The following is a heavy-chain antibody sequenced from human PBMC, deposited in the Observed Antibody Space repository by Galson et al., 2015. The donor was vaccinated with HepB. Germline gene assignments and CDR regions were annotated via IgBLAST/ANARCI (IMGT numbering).Heavy chain of an antibody. CDR3: ARDPHYYGSGSYGRSRFDP. V-gene: IGHV3-30*04. CDR1: GFTFSSYA. Sequence: SLRLSCAASGFTFSSYAMHWVRQAPGKGLEWVAVISYDGSNKYYADSVKGRFTISRDNSKNTLYLQMNSLRAEDTAVYYCARDPHYYGSGSYGRSRFDPWGQGTLVTVSS. CDR2: ISYDGSNK. D-gene: IGHD3-10*01. J-gene: IGHJ5*02.